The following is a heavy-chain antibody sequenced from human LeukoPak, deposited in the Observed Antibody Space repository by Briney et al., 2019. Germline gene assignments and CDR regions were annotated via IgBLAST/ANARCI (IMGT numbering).Heavy chain of an antibody. Sequence: ETLSLTCAVYGGSFSGYYWSWIRQPPGKGLEWVSAISGSGGSTYYAGSVKGRFTISRDNSKNTLYLQMNSLRAEDTAVYYCAKEWSGSYPDAFDIWGQGTMVTVSS. V-gene: IGHV3-23*01. CDR1: GGSFSGYY. J-gene: IGHJ3*02. CDR2: ISGSGGST. CDR3: AKEWSGSYPDAFDI. D-gene: IGHD1-26*01.